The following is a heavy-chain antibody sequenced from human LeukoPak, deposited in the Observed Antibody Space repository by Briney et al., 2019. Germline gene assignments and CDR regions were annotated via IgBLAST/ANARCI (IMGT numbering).Heavy chain of an antibody. CDR2: ISGSGGST. CDR1: GFTFSSYA. CDR3: AKEGGDSSGYPHRPNVNDY. Sequence: GSLRLSCAASGFTFSSYAMSWVRQAPGKGLEWVSAISGSGGSTYYADSVKGRFTISRDNSKNTLYLQMNSLRAEDTAVYYCAKEGGDSSGYPHRPNVNDYWGQGTLVTVSS. D-gene: IGHD3-22*01. J-gene: IGHJ4*02. V-gene: IGHV3-23*01.